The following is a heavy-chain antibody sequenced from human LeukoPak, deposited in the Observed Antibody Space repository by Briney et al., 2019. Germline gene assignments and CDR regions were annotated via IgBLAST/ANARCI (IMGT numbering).Heavy chain of an antibody. D-gene: IGHD5-18*01. CDR2: IYSGGST. CDR1: GFTVSSNY. CDR3: ARDPGQLDYFDY. J-gene: IGHJ4*02. Sequence: GGSLRLSCAASGFTVSSNYMSWVRQAPGKGLEWVSVIYSGGSTYYADPVKGRFTISRDNSKNTLYLQMSSLRAEDTAVYYCARDPGQLDYFDYWGQGTLVTVSS. V-gene: IGHV3-53*01.